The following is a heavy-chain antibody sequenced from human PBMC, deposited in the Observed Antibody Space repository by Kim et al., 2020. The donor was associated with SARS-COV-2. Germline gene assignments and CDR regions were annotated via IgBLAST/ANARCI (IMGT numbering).Heavy chain of an antibody. D-gene: IGHD5-12*01. CDR1: GFTFSSYA. CDR3: AKDGRRDGYNPSRAFDY. J-gene: IGHJ4*02. V-gene: IGHV3-23*01. CDR2: ISGSGGST. Sequence: GSLRLSCAATGFTFSSYAMSWVRQAPGKGLEWVSAISGSGGSTYYADSVKGRFTISRDNSKNTLYLQMNSLRAEDTAVYYCAKDGRRDGYNPSRAFDYWGQGTLVTVSS.